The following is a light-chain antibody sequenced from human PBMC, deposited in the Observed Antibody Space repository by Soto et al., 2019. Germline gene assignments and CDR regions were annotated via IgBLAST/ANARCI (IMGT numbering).Light chain of an antibody. CDR2: DAS. J-gene: IGKJ3*01. CDR3: QQRSDWPVT. V-gene: IGKV3-11*01. Sequence: EIVLTQSPATLSLSPGERVTLSCRASQRVSSYLAWYQQKPGQAPRLLIYDASKRATGIPPRFSGRGSGTDFTLTISSLEPEDFAVYYCQQRSDWPVTFGPGTTVDFK. CDR1: QRVSSY.